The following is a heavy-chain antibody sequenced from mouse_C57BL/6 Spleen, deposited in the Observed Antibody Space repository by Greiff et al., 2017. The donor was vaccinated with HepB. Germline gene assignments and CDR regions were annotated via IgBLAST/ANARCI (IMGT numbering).Heavy chain of an antibody. CDR3: ARDGTGTDY. CDR2: ISDGGSYT. V-gene: IGHV5-4*01. D-gene: IGHD4-1*01. J-gene: IGHJ2*01. Sequence: DVQLVESGGGLVKPGGSLKLSCAASGFTFSSYAMSWVRQTPEKRLEWVATISDGGSYTYYPDKVKGRFTISRDNAKNNLYLQMSHLKAEDTAMYYCARDGTGTDYWGQGTTLTVSS. CDR1: GFTFSSYA.